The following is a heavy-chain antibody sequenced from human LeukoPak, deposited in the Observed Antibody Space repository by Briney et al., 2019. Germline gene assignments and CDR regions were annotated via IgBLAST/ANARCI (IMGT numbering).Heavy chain of an antibody. CDR3: AKETGGPIDY. CDR2: ISWNSGSI. J-gene: IGHJ4*02. Sequence: GGSLRLSCAASGFTFDDYAMHWVRQAPGKGLEWVSGISWNSGSIGYADSVKGRFTTSRDNAKNSLYLQMNSLRAEDTALYYCAKETGGPIDYWGQGTLVTVSS. V-gene: IGHV3-9*01. CDR1: GFTFDDYA. D-gene: IGHD2-15*01.